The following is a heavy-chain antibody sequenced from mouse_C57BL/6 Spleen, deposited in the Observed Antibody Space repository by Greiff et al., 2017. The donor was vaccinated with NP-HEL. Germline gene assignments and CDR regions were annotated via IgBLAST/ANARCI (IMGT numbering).Heavy chain of an antibody. CDR1: GYTFTSYW. Sequence: VQLQQPGAELVKPGASVKLSCKASGYTFTSYWMPWVKQRPGQGLEWIGMIHPNSGSTNYNAKFKSKATLTVDKSSSTAYMQLSSLTSEDSAVYYCARWGYGNYGGDYWGQGTTLTVSS. J-gene: IGHJ2*01. D-gene: IGHD2-1*01. CDR2: IHPNSGST. CDR3: ARWGYGNYGGDY. V-gene: IGHV1-64*01.